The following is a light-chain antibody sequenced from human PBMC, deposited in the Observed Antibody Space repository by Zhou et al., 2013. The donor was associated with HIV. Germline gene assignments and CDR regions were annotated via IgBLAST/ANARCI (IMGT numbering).Light chain of an antibody. J-gene: IGKJ2*01. V-gene: IGKV3-15*01. CDR2: GAS. CDR1: QSVRSD. Sequence: EIVMTQSPATLSVSPGERAILSCRASQSVRSDLAWYQHKPGQAPRLLIYGASNRVASTPARFIGSGSGTEFTLTFTTLGPEDSAVYYCQQYANSPQTFGQGTKVEIK. CDR3: QQYANSPQT.